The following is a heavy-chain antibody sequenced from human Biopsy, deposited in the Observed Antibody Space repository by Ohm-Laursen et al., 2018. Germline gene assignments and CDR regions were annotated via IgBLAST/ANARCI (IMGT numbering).Heavy chain of an antibody. CDR1: GFTFSDYS. V-gene: IGHV3-21*01. Sequence: SLRLSCAASGFTFSDYSMSWVRQAPGKGLEWVSSVTTTSSYIYYADSVKGRFTISRDNAKNSLYLHMNSLRAEDTAVYYCARLNSGTYDASDLWGQGTMVIVSS. J-gene: IGHJ3*01. CDR3: ARLNSGTYDASDL. D-gene: IGHD1-26*01. CDR2: VTTTSSYI.